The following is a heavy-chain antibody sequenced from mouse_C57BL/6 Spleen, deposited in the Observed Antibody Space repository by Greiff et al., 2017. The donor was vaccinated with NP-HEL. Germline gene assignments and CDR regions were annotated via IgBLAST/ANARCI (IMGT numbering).Heavy chain of an antibody. J-gene: IGHJ4*01. CDR2: IDPSDSYT. Sequence: QVQLQQPGAELVRPGTSVKLSCKASGYTFTSYWMHWVKQRPGQGLEWIGVIDPSDSYTNYNQKFKGKATLTVDTSSSTADMQLSSLTSEDSAVYYCARRGYDYGEDYWGQGTSVTVSS. V-gene: IGHV1-59*01. D-gene: IGHD2-4*01. CDR1: GYTFTSYW. CDR3: ARRGYDYGEDY.